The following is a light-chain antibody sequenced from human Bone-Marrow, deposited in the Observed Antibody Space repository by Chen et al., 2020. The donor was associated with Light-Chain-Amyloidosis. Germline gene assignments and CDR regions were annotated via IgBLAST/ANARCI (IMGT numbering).Light chain of an antibody. J-gene: IGKJ4*01. CDR1: QSVLYSSNNKNY. CDR3: QQYYSTPLT. CDR2: WAS. Sequence: DIVMTQSPDSLAVSLGERATINCKSSQSVLYSSNNKNYLAWYQQKPGQPPKLLIYWASTRESGVPDRFSGSGSRTDFTLSISSLQAEDEAVYYCQQYYSTPLTFGGGTKVESK. V-gene: IGKV4-1*01.